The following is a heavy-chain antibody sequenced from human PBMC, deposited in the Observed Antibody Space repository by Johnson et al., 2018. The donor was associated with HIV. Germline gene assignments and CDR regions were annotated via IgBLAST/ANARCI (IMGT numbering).Heavy chain of an antibody. CDR1: GFTVSSNY. J-gene: IGHJ3*02. D-gene: IGHD6-6*01. CDR2: IYSGGST. Sequence: EVQLVESGGGLVQPGGSLRLSCAASGFTVSSNYMSWVRQAPGKGLAWVSVIYSGGSTYYAYSVQGRFTISRDNSKNTLYLQMNSLRAEYTAVYYCASLSSSGAFDIWGQWTMVTVSS. V-gene: IGHV3-66*01. CDR3: ASLSSSGAFDI.